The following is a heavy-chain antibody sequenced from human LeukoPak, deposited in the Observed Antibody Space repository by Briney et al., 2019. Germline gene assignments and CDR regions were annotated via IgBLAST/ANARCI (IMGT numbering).Heavy chain of an antibody. CDR2: ISYDGSNK. J-gene: IGHJ4*02. Sequence: GGSLRLSCAASGFTFSSYAMHWVRQAPGKGLEWVAVISYDGSNKYYADSVKGRFTISRDDSKNTLYLQMNSLRAEDTAVYYCARAPSGWYYDFWSGYHIPINFDYWGQGTLVTVSS. V-gene: IGHV3-30-3*01. CDR1: GFTFSSYA. CDR3: ARAPSGWYYDFWSGYHIPINFDY. D-gene: IGHD3-3*01.